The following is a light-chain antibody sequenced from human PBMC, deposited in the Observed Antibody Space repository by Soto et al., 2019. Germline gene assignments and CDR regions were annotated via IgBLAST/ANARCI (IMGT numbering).Light chain of an antibody. CDR1: SSDVGGYNY. CDR2: EVS. Sequence: QSALTQPASVSGSPGQSITISCTGTSSDVGGYNYVSWYQQHPGKAPKLMIYEVSNGPSGVSNRFSGSKSGNTASLTISGLQAEDEADYYCSSYTSSSTLVVFGGGNKLTVL. V-gene: IGLV2-14*01. CDR3: SSYTSSSTLVV. J-gene: IGLJ3*02.